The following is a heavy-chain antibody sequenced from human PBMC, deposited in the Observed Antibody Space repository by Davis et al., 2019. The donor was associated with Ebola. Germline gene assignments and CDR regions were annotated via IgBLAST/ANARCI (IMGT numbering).Heavy chain of an antibody. V-gene: IGHV3-11*04. CDR1: GFTVSSNY. Sequence: GESLKISCAASGFTVSSNYMSWIRQAPGKGLEWVSYISSSGSTIYYADSVKGRFTISRDNAKNSLYLQMNSLRAEDTAVYYCARGLMKLGPFGYWGQGTLVTVSS. J-gene: IGHJ4*02. CDR2: ISSSGSTI. D-gene: IGHD7-27*01. CDR3: ARGLMKLGPFGY.